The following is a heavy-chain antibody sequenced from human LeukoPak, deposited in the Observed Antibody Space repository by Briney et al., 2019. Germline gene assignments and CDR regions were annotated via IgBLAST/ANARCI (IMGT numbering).Heavy chain of an antibody. J-gene: IGHJ4*02. Sequence: GGSLRLSCAASGSIFSTYSMSWVRQAPGKGLEWVANIGQDGSEAYYVDSVKGRFTISRDNAKNSLFLQMNSLRAEDTAVYYCARDKIVGATYLDYWGQGTLATVSS. CDR1: GSIFSTYS. CDR3: ARDKIVGATYLDY. CDR2: IGQDGSEA. D-gene: IGHD1-26*01. V-gene: IGHV3-7*01.